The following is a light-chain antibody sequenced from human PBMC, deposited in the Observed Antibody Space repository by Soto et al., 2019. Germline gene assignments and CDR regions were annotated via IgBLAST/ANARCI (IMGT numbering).Light chain of an antibody. CDR3: QQSFSSPPWT. CDR1: QNIKTY. V-gene: IGKV1-39*01. CDR2: AAS. J-gene: IGKJ1*01. Sequence: DIQMTQSPSSLSASVGDSVTITCRASQNIKTYLNWYQQKPGKAPNLLIYAASSLHSGVPSRFSGRGSGTDFTLTISSLQPEDFVTYYCQQSFSSPPWTFGQGTKVEIK.